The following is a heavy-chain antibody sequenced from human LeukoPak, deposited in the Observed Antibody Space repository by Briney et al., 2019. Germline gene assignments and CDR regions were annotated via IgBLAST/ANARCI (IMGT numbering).Heavy chain of an antibody. CDR2: ISAYNGNT. V-gene: IGHV1-18*01. Sequence: ASVKVSCRASGYTFTSYGISWVRQAPGQGLEWMGWISAYNGNTNYAQKLQGRVTMTTDTSTSTAYMELRSLRSDDTAVYYCARGIAPDYYDSSGPFSTWGQGTLVTVSS. CDR1: GYTFTSYG. CDR3: ARGIAPDYYDSSGPFST. J-gene: IGHJ4*02. D-gene: IGHD3-22*01.